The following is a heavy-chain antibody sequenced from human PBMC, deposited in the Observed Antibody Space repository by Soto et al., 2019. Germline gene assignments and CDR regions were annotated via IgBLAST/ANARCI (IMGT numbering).Heavy chain of an antibody. CDR3: ASSLRYFDWSVMDY. Sequence: KTSETLSLTCTVSGGSISSSSYYWGWIRQPPGKGLEWIGSIYYSGSTYYNPSLKSRVTISVDTSKNQFSLKLSSVTAADTAVYYCASSLRYFDWSVMDYWGQGTLVTVSS. D-gene: IGHD3-9*01. V-gene: IGHV4-39*01. CDR1: GGSISSSSYY. CDR2: IYYSGST. J-gene: IGHJ4*02.